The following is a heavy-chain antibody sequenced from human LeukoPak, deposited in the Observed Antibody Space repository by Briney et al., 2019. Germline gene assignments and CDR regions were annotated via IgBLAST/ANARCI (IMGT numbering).Heavy chain of an antibody. CDR1: GFTFSSYA. CDR3: AKAGSGSYFQY. V-gene: IGHV3-23*01. D-gene: IGHD3-10*01. J-gene: IGHJ4*02. CDR2: LSGSGGTT. Sequence: GGSLRLSCAASGFTFSSYAMSWVRQAPGKGLEWVSTLSGSGGTTYYADSVKGRFTISGDSSKNTVYLQMNSLRAEDTAVYYCAKAGSGSYFQYWGQGTLVTVSS.